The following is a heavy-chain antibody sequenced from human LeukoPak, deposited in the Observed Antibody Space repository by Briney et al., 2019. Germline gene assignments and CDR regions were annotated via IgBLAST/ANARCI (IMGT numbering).Heavy chain of an antibody. CDR3: ARRRPLDY. CDR2: INSGGST. V-gene: IGHV3-66*04. J-gene: IGHJ4*02. Sequence: GGSLRLSCAASGFSVSSNYMSWVRQAPGKGLEWVSVINSGGSTYYADSVEGRFTISRDSSKDTLFLQLNSLRAEDTAVYYCARRRPLDYWGQGTAVTVSP. CDR1: GFSVSSNY.